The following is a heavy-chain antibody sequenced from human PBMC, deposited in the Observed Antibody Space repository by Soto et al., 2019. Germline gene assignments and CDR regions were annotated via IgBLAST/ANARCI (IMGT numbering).Heavy chain of an antibody. CDR1: GFTFSSYW. CDR2: TDSDESNT. D-gene: IGHD2-2*01. J-gene: IGHJ4*02. V-gene: IGHV3-74*01. Sequence: EVQLVESGGGLVQPGGSLRLSCAASGFTFSSYWMNWVRQAPGKGLVWVSRTDSDESNTGYADSVKGRFTLSRDNAKSRRYLQMNSLRAEDPAVYCCARGGNYAYESCAYWGQGTLVTVSS. CDR3: ARGGNYAYESCAY.